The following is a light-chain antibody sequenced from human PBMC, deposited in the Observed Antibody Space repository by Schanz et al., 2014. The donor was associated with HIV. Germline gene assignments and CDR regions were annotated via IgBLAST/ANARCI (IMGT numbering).Light chain of an antibody. V-gene: IGKV3-20*01. J-gene: IGKJ1*01. CDR1: QSVKSNF. CDR2: GAS. Sequence: EIVLTQSPGTLSLSPGERGTLSCRASQSVKSNFIGWYQQKPGQAPRLLIFGASNRATGIPDRFSGGESGTDFTLTISRVEPEDYAMYYCQQYGSSPWTFGQGTRVDVK. CDR3: QQYGSSPWT.